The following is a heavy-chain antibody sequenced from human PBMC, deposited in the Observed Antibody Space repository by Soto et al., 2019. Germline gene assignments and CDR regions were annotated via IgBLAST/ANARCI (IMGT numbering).Heavy chain of an antibody. Sequence: QVQLVESGGGVVQPGRSLRLSCAASGFTFSSYGMHWVRQAPGKGLEWVAVISYDGSNKYYADSVKGRFTISRDNSKNTLYLQMNSLRAEDTAVYYCAKALYCSSTSCYHPIHYYYYGMDVWGQGTTVTVSS. CDR2: ISYDGSNK. CDR1: GFTFSSYG. D-gene: IGHD2-2*01. J-gene: IGHJ6*02. CDR3: AKALYCSSTSCYHPIHYYYYGMDV. V-gene: IGHV3-30*18.